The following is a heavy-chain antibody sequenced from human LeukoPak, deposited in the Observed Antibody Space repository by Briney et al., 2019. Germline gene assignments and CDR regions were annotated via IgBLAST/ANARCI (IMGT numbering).Heavy chain of an antibody. J-gene: IGHJ4*02. Sequence: GGSLRLSCAVSGFTFSSYAMSWVRQAPGKGLEWVSAISGSGGSTYYADSVKGRFTISRDNSKNTLYLQMNSLRAEDTAVYYCAKAPRDLYYFDYWGQGTLVTVSS. CDR1: GFTFSSYA. V-gene: IGHV3-23*01. CDR3: AKAPRDLYYFDY. CDR2: ISGSGGST.